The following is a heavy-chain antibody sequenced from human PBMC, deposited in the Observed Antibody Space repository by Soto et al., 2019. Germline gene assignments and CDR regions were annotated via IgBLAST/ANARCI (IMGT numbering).Heavy chain of an antibody. D-gene: IGHD3-3*01. CDR1: GDSISGYS. CDR3: ASQSSFATVIA. Sequence: QVQLQELGPGLVKPSETLSLTCTVSGDSISGYSWSWIRQPPGKGLEWIGYIYYTGSTKYSPSLVSRDTISVDPAKNQFSLKLSTLTGADAHVYYCASQSSFATVIAWTQGTLVTVSS. J-gene: IGHJ5*02. CDR2: IYYTGST. V-gene: IGHV4-59*08.